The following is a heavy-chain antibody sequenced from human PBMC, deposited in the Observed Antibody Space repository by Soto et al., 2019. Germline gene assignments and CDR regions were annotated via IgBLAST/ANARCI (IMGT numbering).Heavy chain of an antibody. D-gene: IGHD6-13*01. CDR3: ARRKASSSSYYYYYGMDV. V-gene: IGHV5-10-1*01. Sequence: PGESLKISCKGSGYSFTSYWISWVRQMPGKGLEWMGRIDPSDSYTNYSPSFQGHVTIPADKSISTAYLQWSSLKASDTAMYYCARRKASSSSYYYYYGMDVWGQGTTVTVSS. J-gene: IGHJ6*02. CDR2: IDPSDSYT. CDR1: GYSFTSYW.